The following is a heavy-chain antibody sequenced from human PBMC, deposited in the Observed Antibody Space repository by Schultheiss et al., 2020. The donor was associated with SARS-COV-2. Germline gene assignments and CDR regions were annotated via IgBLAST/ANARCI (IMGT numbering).Heavy chain of an antibody. Sequence: SETLSLTCTVSGGSISSYYWSWIRQPPGKGLEWIGRIQSTGSTDHNSSLKSRVIMSVDTSKNQFSLKLSSVTAADTAVYYCARGYSGWRSEWFDPWGQGTLVTVSS. J-gene: IGHJ5*02. CDR3: ARGYSGWRSEWFDP. D-gene: IGHD6-19*01. CDR1: GGSISSYY. V-gene: IGHV4-4*07. CDR2: IQSTGST.